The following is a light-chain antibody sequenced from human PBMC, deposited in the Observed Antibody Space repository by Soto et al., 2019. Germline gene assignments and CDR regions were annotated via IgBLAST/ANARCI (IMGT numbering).Light chain of an antibody. CDR1: SSNIGAGYD. Sequence: QSVLTQPPSVSGAPGQRVTISCTGTSSNIGAGYDVHWYQQFPGTPPKLLIYGNRNRPSGVPDRFSGSKSGTSASLAITGLQAEDAATYYCQSCDSSLSGSGVFGTGTKVTVL. J-gene: IGLJ1*01. V-gene: IGLV1-40*01. CDR2: GNR. CDR3: QSCDSSLSGSGV.